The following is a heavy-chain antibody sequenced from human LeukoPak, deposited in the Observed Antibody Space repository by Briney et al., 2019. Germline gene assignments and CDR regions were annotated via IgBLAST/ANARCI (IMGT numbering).Heavy chain of an antibody. Sequence: GGSLRLSCATSGFTFSSYAMSWVRQAPGKGLEWVSSISSSSSYIYYADSVKGRFTISRDNAKNTLYLQMNSLRAEDTAVYYCAKGGLAARPSYFDYWGQGTLVTVSS. D-gene: IGHD6-6*01. V-gene: IGHV3-21*01. CDR1: GFTFSSYA. J-gene: IGHJ4*02. CDR2: ISSSSSYI. CDR3: AKGGLAARPSYFDY.